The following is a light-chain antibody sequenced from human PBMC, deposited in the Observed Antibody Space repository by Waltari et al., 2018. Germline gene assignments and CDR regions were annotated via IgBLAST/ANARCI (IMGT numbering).Light chain of an antibody. V-gene: IGKV3-11*01. CDR2: EAS. Sequence: EMVLTQSPATLSLSPGERATLSCRASQSVSNCLAWYQQKPGQAPRRLIYEASKRATGMPARFSGSGSGTDFTLTISSLEPEDFAVYYCQQRANWPSLTLGGGTKVEIK. J-gene: IGKJ4*01. CDR1: QSVSNC. CDR3: QQRANWPSLT.